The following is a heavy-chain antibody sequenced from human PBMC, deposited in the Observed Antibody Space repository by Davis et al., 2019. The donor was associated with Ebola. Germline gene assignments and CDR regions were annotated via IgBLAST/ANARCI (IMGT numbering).Heavy chain of an antibody. CDR3: AKDPRWSRTYYFDY. CDR1: GFTFSSYA. J-gene: IGHJ4*02. CDR2: ISGSGGST. Sequence: GESLKISCAASGFTFSSYAMSWVRQAPGKGLEWVSAISGSGGSTYYADSVKGRFTISRDNSKNTLYLQMNSLRAEDTAVYYCAKDPRWSRTYYFDYWGQGTLVTVSS. V-gene: IGHV3-23*01. D-gene: IGHD4-23*01.